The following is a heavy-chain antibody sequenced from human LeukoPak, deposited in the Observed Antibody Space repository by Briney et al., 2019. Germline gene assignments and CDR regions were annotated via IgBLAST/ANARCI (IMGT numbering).Heavy chain of an antibody. D-gene: IGHD1-14*01. Sequence: SETLSLTCTMSGDSTNTYFWSWIRQPPGKGLEWIGYIYYTGTTNYNPSLKSRVTISVDTSKNQFSLKLSSVTAADTAVYYCARDRRKNPNWFDPWGQGTLVTVSS. V-gene: IGHV4-59*12. CDR3: ARDRRKNPNWFDP. J-gene: IGHJ5*02. CDR2: IYYTGTT. CDR1: GDSTNTYF.